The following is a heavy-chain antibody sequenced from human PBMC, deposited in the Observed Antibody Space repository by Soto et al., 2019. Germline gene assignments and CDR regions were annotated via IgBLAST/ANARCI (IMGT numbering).Heavy chain of an antibody. Sequence: PWQSLAPTCAISGDSVSSNSGVWNWIRQSPSRGLEWLGRTYYRSKWYNDYAVSVKSRITINPDTSKNQFSLHLNSMTPEDTAVYYCARDEYGFDVWGQGTTVTVSS. J-gene: IGHJ6*02. CDR3: ARDEYGFDV. CDR1: GDSVSSNSGV. V-gene: IGHV6-1*01. CDR2: TYYRSKWYN.